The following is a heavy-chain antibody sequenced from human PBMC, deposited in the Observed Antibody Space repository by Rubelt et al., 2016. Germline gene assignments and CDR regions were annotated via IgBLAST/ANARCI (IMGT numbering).Heavy chain of an antibody. V-gene: IGHV4-59*01. CDR2: IYYSGST. CDR1: GGSISSYY. J-gene: IGHJ5*02. D-gene: IGHD3-9*01. Sequence: QLQLQESGPGLVKPSETLSLTCTVSGGSISSYYWSWIRQPPGKGLEWIGYIYYSGSTNYNPSLKGGGTISVDTAKNQVSWKLSAVTSADTAVYYCARKGGGGSIFHTGNWFDPWGQGTLVTVSS. CDR3: ARKGGGGSIFHTGNWFDP.